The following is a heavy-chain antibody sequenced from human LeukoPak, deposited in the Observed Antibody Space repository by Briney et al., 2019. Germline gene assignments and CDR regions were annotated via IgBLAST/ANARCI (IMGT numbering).Heavy chain of an antibody. CDR1: GFTFSSYD. J-gene: IGHJ3*02. V-gene: IGHV3-13*04. CDR2: IGTAGDT. CDR3: ARSITMVRGVIISAFDI. Sequence: PGGSLRLSCAASGFTFSSYDMHWVRQATGKGLEWVSAIGTAGDTYYPGSVKGRFTISRENAKSSLYLQMNSLRAGDTAVYYCARSITMVRGVIISAFDIWGQGTMVTVSS. D-gene: IGHD3-10*01.